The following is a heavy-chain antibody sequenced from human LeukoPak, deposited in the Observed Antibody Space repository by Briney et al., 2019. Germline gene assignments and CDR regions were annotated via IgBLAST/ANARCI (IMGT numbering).Heavy chain of an antibody. CDR3: AILGDFWSGPDAFDI. Sequence: SETLSLTCAVYGGSFSGYYWSWIRQPPGKGLEWIGEINHSGSTNYNPSLKSRVTISVDTSKNQFSLKLSSVTAADTAVYYCAILGDFWSGPDAFDIWGQGTMVTVSS. V-gene: IGHV4-34*01. D-gene: IGHD3-3*01. CDR1: GGSFSGYY. CDR2: INHSGST. J-gene: IGHJ3*02.